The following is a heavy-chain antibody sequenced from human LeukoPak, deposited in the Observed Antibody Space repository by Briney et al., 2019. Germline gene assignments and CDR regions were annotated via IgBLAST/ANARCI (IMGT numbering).Heavy chain of an antibody. Sequence: GGSLRLSCAASGFTFTTYGMHWVRQAPGKGLEWVAIIWYDGSNKYYADSVKGRFTISRDNSKNTLYLQMNSLRAEDTAVYYCAKAGCSGGSCYSSWRDAFDIWGQGTMVTVSS. CDR2: IWYDGSNK. V-gene: IGHV3-30*02. CDR1: GFTFTTYG. J-gene: IGHJ3*02. CDR3: AKAGCSGGSCYSSWRDAFDI. D-gene: IGHD2-15*01.